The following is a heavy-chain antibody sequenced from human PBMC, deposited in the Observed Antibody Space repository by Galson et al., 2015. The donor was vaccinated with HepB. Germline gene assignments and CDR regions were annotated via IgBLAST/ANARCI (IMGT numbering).Heavy chain of an antibody. J-gene: IGHJ2*01. V-gene: IGHV4-39*01. CDR3: ARLGRTFRGYSSGWRKKNYWYFEL. CDR1: GGSISSSSYY. Sequence: SETLSLTCTVSGGSISSSSYYWGWIRQPPGKGLEWIGSIYYSGSTYYNPSLKSRVTISVDASKNQFSLKLSSVTAADTAVYYCARLGRTFRGYSSGWRKKNYWYFELWGRGTLVTVSS. CDR2: IYYSGST. D-gene: IGHD6-19*01.